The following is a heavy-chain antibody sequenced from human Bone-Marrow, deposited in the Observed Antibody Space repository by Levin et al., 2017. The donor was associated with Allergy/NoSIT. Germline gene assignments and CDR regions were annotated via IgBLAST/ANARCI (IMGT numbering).Heavy chain of an antibody. J-gene: IGHJ4*02. CDR1: GFTFDDYA. CDR3: AKDSKYYYDSSGYCLDY. D-gene: IGHD3-22*01. CDR2: ISWNSGSI. Sequence: LSLTCAASGFTFDDYAMHWVRQAPGKGLEWVSGISWNSGSIGYADSVKGRFTISRDNAKNSLYLQMNSLRAEDTALYYCAKDSKYYYDSSGYCLDYWGQGTLVTVSS. V-gene: IGHV3-9*01.